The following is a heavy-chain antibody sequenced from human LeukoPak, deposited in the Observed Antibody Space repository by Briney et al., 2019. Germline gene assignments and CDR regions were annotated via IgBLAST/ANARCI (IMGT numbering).Heavy chain of an antibody. CDR3: ARAVDVADS. V-gene: IGHV3-7*01. J-gene: IGHJ5*01. CDR2: IKEDEGAK. CDR1: GFIFTDYW. D-gene: IGHD3-16*01. Sequence: GGSLRLSCVASGFIFTDYWMSWVRQAPGKGLDWVANIKEDEGAKFYADSVRGRFTISRDNAKNSVYLEMNNLRIQDTAVYYCARAVDVADSCGRRTLFTVSS.